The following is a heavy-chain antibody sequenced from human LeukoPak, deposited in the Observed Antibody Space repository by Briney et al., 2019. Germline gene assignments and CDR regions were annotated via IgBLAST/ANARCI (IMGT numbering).Heavy chain of an antibody. J-gene: IGHJ4*02. CDR2: ISGSGGST. Sequence: GGSLRLSCAASGFTFSSYAMSWVRQAPGKGLEWVSAISGSGGSTYYADSVKGRFTISRDNSKNTLYLQMNSLRAEDTALYYCAREISDYYYGSGNHYFDYWGQGTLVTVSS. CDR1: GFTFSSYA. D-gene: IGHD3-10*01. CDR3: AREISDYYYGSGNHYFDY. V-gene: IGHV3-23*01.